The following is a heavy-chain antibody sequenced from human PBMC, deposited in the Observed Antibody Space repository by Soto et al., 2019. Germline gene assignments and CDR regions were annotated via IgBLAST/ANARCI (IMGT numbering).Heavy chain of an antibody. V-gene: IGHV1-69*13. J-gene: IGHJ5*02. CDR2: IIPIFGTA. CDR1: GGTFSSYA. Sequence: GASVKVSCKASGGTFSSYAISWVRQAPGQGLEWMGGIIPIFGTANYAQKFQGRVTITADESTSTAYMELSSLRSEDTAVYYCARGSAAGTPWFSRYGGFGDNWFDPWGQGTLVTVSS. D-gene: IGHD6-13*01. CDR3: ARGSAAGTPWFSRYGGFGDNWFDP.